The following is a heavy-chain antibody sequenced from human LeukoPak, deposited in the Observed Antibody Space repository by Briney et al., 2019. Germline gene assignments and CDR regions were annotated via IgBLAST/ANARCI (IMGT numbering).Heavy chain of an antibody. J-gene: IGHJ3*02. Sequence: GRSLRLSCAASGFSFSSNGMHWVRQAPGKGLEWVAVIWYGGSNKYYADSVKGRFTISRDNSKNTLYLQMNSLRADDTAVYYCARDRPDAFDIWGQGTMVSVSS. D-gene: IGHD6-6*01. V-gene: IGHV3-33*01. CDR2: IWYGGSNK. CDR3: ARDRPDAFDI. CDR1: GFSFSSNG.